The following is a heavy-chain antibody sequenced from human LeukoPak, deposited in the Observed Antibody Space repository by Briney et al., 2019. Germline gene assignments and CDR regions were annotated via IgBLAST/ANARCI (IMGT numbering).Heavy chain of an antibody. CDR3: AASDSYSSSWYYFDY. Sequence: ASVKVSCKASGYTFSSYAINWVRQAPGQGLEWMGWINTNTGNPTYAQGFTGRFVFSLDTSVSTAYLQISSLKAEDTAVYYCAASDSYSSSWYYFDYWGQGTLVTVSS. CDR2: INTNTGNP. V-gene: IGHV7-4-1*02. CDR1: GYTFSSYA. J-gene: IGHJ4*02. D-gene: IGHD6-13*01.